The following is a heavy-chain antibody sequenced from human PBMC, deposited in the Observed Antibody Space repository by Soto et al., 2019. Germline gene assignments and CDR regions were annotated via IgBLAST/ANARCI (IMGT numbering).Heavy chain of an antibody. V-gene: IGHV1-69*13. CDR1: GGTFSSYA. J-gene: IGHJ5*02. Sequence: SVKVSCKASGGTFSSYAISWVRQAPGQGLEWMGGIIPIFGTANYAQKFQGRVTITADESTSTAYMELSSLRSEDTAVYYCAREGVRVRGISIDPNWFDPWGQGTLVTVSS. CDR3: AREGVRVRGISIDPNWFDP. CDR2: IIPIFGTA. D-gene: IGHD3-10*01.